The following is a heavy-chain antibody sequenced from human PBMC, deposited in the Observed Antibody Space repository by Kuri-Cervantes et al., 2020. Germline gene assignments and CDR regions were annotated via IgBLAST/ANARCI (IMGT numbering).Heavy chain of an antibody. CDR1: GFTFSSYS. CDR3: ARGAAMGKPFDY. J-gene: IGHJ4*02. CDR2: ISSSSSYI. D-gene: IGHD5-18*01. Sequence: LSLTCAASGFTFSSYSMNWVRQAPGKGLEWVSSISSSSSYIYYADSVKGRFTISRDNAKNSLYLQMNSLRAEDTAVYYCARGAAMGKPFDYWGQGTLATVSS. V-gene: IGHV3-21*01.